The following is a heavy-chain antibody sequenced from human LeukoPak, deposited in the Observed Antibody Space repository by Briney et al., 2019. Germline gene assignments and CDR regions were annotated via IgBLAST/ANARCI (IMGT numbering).Heavy chain of an antibody. D-gene: IGHD5-18*01. CDR1: GFTFSDFA. CDR3: AKEGIEHAGLDF. CDR2: TFQGGGEI. J-gene: IGHJ4*02. Sequence: QSGGSLRLSCAASGFTFSDFAMIWVRQPPGKGLEWVSSTFQGGGEIHYADSVRGRFTISRDNAKNSLYLQMNSLRTEDTALYYCAKEGIEHAGLDFWGQGTLVTVSS. V-gene: IGHV3-23*01.